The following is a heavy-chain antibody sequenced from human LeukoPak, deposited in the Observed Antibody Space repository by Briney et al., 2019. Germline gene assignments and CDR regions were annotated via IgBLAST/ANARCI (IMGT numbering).Heavy chain of an antibody. CDR2: INQDGSEK. CDR1: GFTLNYYW. Sequence: PGGSLRLSCEASGFTLNYYWMSWVRQAPGKGLEWVANINQDGSEKYFVDSVKGRFTISRDNAQNSVFLQMDSLRVGDTAVYYCARWVSQYYFDYWGQGAHVTVSS. D-gene: IGHD2-21*01. V-gene: IGHV3-7*01. CDR3: ARWVSQYYFDY. J-gene: IGHJ4*02.